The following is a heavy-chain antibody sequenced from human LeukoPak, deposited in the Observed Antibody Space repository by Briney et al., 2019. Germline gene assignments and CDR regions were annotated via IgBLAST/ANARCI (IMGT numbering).Heavy chain of an antibody. CDR3: ARDSLTIFGVVFDY. D-gene: IGHD3-3*01. CDR2: INAGNGNT. V-gene: IGHV1-3*01. CDR1: GYTFTSYA. Sequence: ASVKVSCKASGYTFTSYAMHWVRQAPGQRLEWMGWINAGNGNTKYSQKFQGRVTITRDTSASTAYMELSSLRSEDTAVYYCARDSLTIFGVVFDYWGQGILVTVSS. J-gene: IGHJ4*02.